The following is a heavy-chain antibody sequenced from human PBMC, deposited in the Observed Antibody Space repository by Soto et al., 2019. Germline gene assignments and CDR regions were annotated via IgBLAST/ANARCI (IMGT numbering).Heavy chain of an antibody. CDR1: GFTFSSYG. CDR2: ISYDGSNK. Sequence: GGSLRLSCAASGFTFSSYGMHWVRQAPGKGLEWVAVISYDGSNKYYADSVKGRFTISRDNSKNTLYLQMNSLRAEDTAVYYCAKGDRDLGYCSGGSCYEGWYYYYMDVWGKGTTVTVSS. V-gene: IGHV3-30*18. D-gene: IGHD2-15*01. CDR3: AKGDRDLGYCSGGSCYEGWYYYYMDV. J-gene: IGHJ6*03.